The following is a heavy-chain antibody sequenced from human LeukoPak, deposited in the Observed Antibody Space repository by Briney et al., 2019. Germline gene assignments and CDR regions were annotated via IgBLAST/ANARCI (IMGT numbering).Heavy chain of an antibody. CDR2: ISSSSSTI. CDR3: ARGRRSGYSFGFYFDY. D-gene: IGHD5-18*01. CDR1: GFTFSSYW. Sequence: PGGSLRLSCAASGFTFSSYWMHWVRQGPGKGLVWVSSISSSSSTIYYADSVKGRFTISRDNSKNTLYLQMNSLRAEDTAVYFCARGRRSGYSFGFYFDYWGQGTLVTVSS. J-gene: IGHJ4*02. V-gene: IGHV3-48*01.